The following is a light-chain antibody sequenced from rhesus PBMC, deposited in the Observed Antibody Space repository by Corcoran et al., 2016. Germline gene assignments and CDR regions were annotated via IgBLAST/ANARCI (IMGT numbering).Light chain of an antibody. CDR3: QHQNTYPWT. J-gene: IGKJ1*01. Sequence: GDAVTITCRASQGINNYIAWYQQKPGKAPKPLIYYASNLESGVPSRFSGSGSGTDFTLTIHILQPEDFAIYYCQHQNTYPWTFGQGTKVEI. CDR2: YAS. V-gene: IGKV1S14*01. CDR1: QGINNY.